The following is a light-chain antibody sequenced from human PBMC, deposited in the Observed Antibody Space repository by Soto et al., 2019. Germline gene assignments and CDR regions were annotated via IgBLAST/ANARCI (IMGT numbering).Light chain of an antibody. J-gene: IGKJ3*01. CDR2: PAS. CDR1: QGIGNY. V-gene: IGKV1-27*01. Sequence: DIQMTQSPSSLSASVGDRVTITCRASQGIGNYLAWYQQKPGKVPKLLIFPASTLQSGVPSRFSGSGSGTDFTLNIISLQPEDVASYYCQKCNTFPFTFGPGTKVDIK. CDR3: QKCNTFPFT.